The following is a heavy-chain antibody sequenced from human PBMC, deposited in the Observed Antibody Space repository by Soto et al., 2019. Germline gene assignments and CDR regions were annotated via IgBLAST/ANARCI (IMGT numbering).Heavy chain of an antibody. CDR1: GGTFGSYA. J-gene: IGHJ1*01. CDR3: ARDYQGIAAAGNAEYFQH. V-gene: IGHV1-69*12. Sequence: QVQLVQSGAEVKKPGSSVKVSCKASGGTFGSYAISWVRQAPGQGLEWMGGIIPIFGTANYAQKFQGRVTITADESTSTAYMELSSLRSEDTAVYYCARDYQGIAAAGNAEYFQHWGQGTLVTVSS. D-gene: IGHD6-13*01. CDR2: IIPIFGTA.